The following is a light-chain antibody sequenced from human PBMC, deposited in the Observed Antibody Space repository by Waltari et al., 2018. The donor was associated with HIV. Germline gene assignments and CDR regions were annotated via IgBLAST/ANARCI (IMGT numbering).Light chain of an antibody. V-gene: IGLV1-40*01. J-gene: IGLJ3*02. Sequence: QSVLTQPPSVSGAPGQRVTISCTRTSSPTGADSHATWYQQLPGTAPKPLIYGYNNRPSGVPDRFSGSKSGTSASLAITGLQAEDEADYYCHSYDSSLDGWVFGGGTKLTVL. CDR1: SSPTGADSH. CDR2: GYN. CDR3: HSYDSSLDGWV.